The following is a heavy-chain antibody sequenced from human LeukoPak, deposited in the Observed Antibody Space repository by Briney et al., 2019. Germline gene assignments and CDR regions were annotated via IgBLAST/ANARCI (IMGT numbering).Heavy chain of an antibody. CDR3: AKEAVVGGPDY. CDR2: IYSSGST. Sequence: PGGSLRLYCAVSGFTVSRNYMAWVRQAPGRGLEWVSVIYSSGSTLYADSVKGRFTISRDNSKNTLYLQMNSLRAEDTALYYCAKEAVVGGPDYWGQGTLVTVSS. D-gene: IGHD2-15*01. J-gene: IGHJ4*02. CDR1: GFTVSRNY. V-gene: IGHV3-53*01.